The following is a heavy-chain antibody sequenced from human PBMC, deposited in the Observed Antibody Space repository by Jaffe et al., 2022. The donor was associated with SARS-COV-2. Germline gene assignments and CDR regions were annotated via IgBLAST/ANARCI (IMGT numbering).Heavy chain of an antibody. Sequence: QVQLQQWGAGLLKPSETLSLTCAVYGGSFSGYYWSWIRQPPGKGLEWIGEINHSGSTNYNPSLKSRVTISVDTSKNQFSLKLSSVTAADTAVYYCARGVRRTPHGRGSSTSSTTFGYWGQGTLVTVSS. CDR2: INHSGST. J-gene: IGHJ4*02. CDR1: GGSFSGYY. V-gene: IGHV4-34*01. CDR3: ARGVRRTPHGRGSSTSSTTFGY. D-gene: IGHD2-2*01.